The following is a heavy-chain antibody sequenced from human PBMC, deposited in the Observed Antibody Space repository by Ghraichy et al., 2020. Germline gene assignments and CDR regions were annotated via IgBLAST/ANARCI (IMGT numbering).Heavy chain of an antibody. J-gene: IGHJ5*02. CDR3: ARGSNGDFVGWFDP. V-gene: IGHV4-59*01. Sequence: SETLSLTCTVSGGSMSRYYWSWIRQPPGKALEWIGYIYYSGGTNYNPSLKSRVTMSVDTSKNHFSLKLSSVTAADTAVYYCARGSNGDFVGWFDPWGQGTLVTVSS. CDR2: IYYSGGT. D-gene: IGHD4-17*01. CDR1: GGSMSRYY.